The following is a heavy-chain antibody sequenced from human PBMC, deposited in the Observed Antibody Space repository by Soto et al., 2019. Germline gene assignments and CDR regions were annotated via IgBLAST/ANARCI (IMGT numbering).Heavy chain of an antibody. CDR3: AKDRTAWSRAYYYYGMDV. CDR1: GFTFDDYT. D-gene: IGHD3-10*01. Sequence: GGSLRLSCAASGFTFDDYTMHWVRQAPGKGLEWVSLISWDGGSTYYADSVKGRFTISRDNSKNSLYLQMNSLRTEDTALYYCAKDRTAWSRAYYYYGMDVWGQGTTVTVSS. CDR2: ISWDGGST. V-gene: IGHV3-43*01. J-gene: IGHJ6*02.